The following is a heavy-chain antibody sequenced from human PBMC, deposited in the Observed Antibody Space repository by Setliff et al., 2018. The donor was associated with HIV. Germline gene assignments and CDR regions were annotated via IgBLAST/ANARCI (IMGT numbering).Heavy chain of an antibody. CDR2: LNQDEINK. CDR3: ARDYGDYVFFDY. CDR1: GFIFNDYW. V-gene: IGHV3-7*04. D-gene: IGHD4-17*01. Sequence: PGGSLRLSCAASGFIFNDYWMIWVRQPPGRGLEWVATLNQDEINKYYVDSVRGRFTISRDNARNSLSLQMNSLGADDTAVYYCARDYGDYVFFDYWVPETLLVTVSS. J-gene: IGHJ4*03.